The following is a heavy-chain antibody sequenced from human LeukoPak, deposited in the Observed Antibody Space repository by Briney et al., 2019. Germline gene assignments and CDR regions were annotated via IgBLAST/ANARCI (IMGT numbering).Heavy chain of an antibody. V-gene: IGHV4-4*07. J-gene: IGHJ4*02. D-gene: IGHD3-9*01. CDR3: ARGGGRSGYAFRDY. CDR1: GGSISSYY. Sequence: SETLSLTCTVSGGSISSYYWSWIRQPAGKGLEWIGRIYTSGSTNYNPSLKSRVTMSVDTSKNQFSLKLSSVTAADTAVYYCARGGGRSGYAFRDYWGQGTLVTVSS. CDR2: IYTSGST.